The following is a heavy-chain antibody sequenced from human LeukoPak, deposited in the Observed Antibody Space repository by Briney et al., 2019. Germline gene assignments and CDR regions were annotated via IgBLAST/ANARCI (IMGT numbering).Heavy chain of an antibody. CDR1: GFTFSSDS. Sequence: GGSLRLSCAASGFTFSSDSMNWVRQAPGKGLEWVSSISSSSSYIYYADSVKGRFTISRDNAKNSLYLQMNSLRAEDTAVYYCARHMVRGVIGYWGQGTLVTVSS. CDR2: ISSSSSYI. J-gene: IGHJ4*02. V-gene: IGHV3-21*01. D-gene: IGHD3-10*01. CDR3: ARHMVRGVIGY.